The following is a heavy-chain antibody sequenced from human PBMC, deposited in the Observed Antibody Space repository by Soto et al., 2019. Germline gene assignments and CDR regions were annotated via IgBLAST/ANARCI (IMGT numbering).Heavy chain of an antibody. J-gene: IGHJ6*02. D-gene: IGHD3-16*01. CDR3: ARMGDVPYYYYGMDV. CDR1: GYTFSRSG. V-gene: IGHV1-18*01. CDR2: INGYNGNT. Sequence: QVQLVQSGAEVKKPAASVKVSCKASGYTFSRSGISWVRQAPGQGLEWMGWINGYNGNTNYTQKMQGRITMTADTPTSTAYMERRSLRSDDTAVYYCARMGDVPYYYYGMDVWGQGTTVIVSS.